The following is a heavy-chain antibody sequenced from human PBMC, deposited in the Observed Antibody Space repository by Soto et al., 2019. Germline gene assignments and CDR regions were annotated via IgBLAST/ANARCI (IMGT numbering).Heavy chain of an antibody. CDR2: ISASGDST. J-gene: IGHJ4*02. Sequence: GGSLTLSCAASGITLSSYAMSWVRQAPGKGPEWVSGISASGDSTSYADSVKGRFTISRDTSKNTLYLQMSSLREDDTAVYHCAKGQISGSYRFSFDYWGQGAMVT. CDR3: AKGQISGSYRFSFDY. CDR1: GITLSSYA. D-gene: IGHD1-26*01. V-gene: IGHV3-23*01.